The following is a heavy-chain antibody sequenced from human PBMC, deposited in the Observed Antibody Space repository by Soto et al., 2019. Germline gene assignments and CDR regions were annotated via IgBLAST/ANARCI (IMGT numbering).Heavy chain of an antibody. J-gene: IGHJ4*02. Sequence: EVQLVESGGGLVQPGGSLRLSCAASGFTFSSYDMHWVRQATGNGLEWVSAIGTAGDTYYPGSVKGRFTISRENAKNSLYLQMNSLRAGDTAVYYCARARFGGYYDYWGQGTLVTVSS. CDR2: IGTAGDT. D-gene: IGHD2-21*02. CDR1: GFTFSSYD. V-gene: IGHV3-13*01. CDR3: ARARFGGYYDY.